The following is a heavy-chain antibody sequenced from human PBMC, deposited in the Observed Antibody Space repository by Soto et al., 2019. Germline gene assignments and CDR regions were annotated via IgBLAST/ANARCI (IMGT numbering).Heavy chain of an antibody. J-gene: IGHJ3*02. CDR1: GFTFSSYA. CDR3: AKDNHDSSGYIPDAFDI. Sequence: GGSLRLSCAASGFTFSSYAMSWVRQAPGKGLEWVSAISGSGGSTYYADSVKGRFTISRDNSKNTLYLQMNSLRAEDTAVYYCAKDNHDSSGYIPDAFDIWGQGTMVTVSS. CDR2: ISGSGGST. D-gene: IGHD3-22*01. V-gene: IGHV3-23*01.